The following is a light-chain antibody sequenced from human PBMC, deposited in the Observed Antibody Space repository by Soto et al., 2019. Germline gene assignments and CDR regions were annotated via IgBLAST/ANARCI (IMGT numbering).Light chain of an antibody. Sequence: QSALTQPASVSGSPGQSITISCTGTSSDVVGYNYVSWYQQHPGKAPKFMIYDVSNRPSGVSNRFSGSKSGNTASLTISGLQAEDEADYYCSSYTTSNTRQIVFGTGTKATVL. CDR3: SSYTTSNTRQIV. V-gene: IGLV2-14*01. J-gene: IGLJ1*01. CDR1: SSDVVGYNY. CDR2: DVS.